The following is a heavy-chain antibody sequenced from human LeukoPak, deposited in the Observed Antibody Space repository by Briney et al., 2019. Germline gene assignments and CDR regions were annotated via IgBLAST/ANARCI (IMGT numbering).Heavy chain of an antibody. Sequence: SETLSLTCAVYGGSFSGYYWNWIRQPPGKGLEWIGEIDNSGSTNYNPSLKSRVTISRDTSKNQFSLKLSSVTAADTAVYYCARGRAFFDWGQGTLVTVSS. V-gene: IGHV4-34*01. CDR2: IDNSGST. CDR1: GGSFSGYY. D-gene: IGHD3-3*02. J-gene: IGHJ4*02. CDR3: ARGRAFFD.